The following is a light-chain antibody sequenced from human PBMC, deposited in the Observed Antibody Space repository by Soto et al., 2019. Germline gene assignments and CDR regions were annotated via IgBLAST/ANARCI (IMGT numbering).Light chain of an antibody. CDR2: SNN. CDR1: SSNIGSNT. V-gene: IGLV1-44*01. CDR3: AAWDDNLNGVV. Sequence: QSVLTQPPSASGTPGQRVTISCSGSSSNIGSNTVNWYQQLPGTAPKLLIYSNNQRPSGVPDRFSGSKSGTSASLAISGLQSEDEADYYCAAWDDNLNGVVFGGGTNVTVL. J-gene: IGLJ2*01.